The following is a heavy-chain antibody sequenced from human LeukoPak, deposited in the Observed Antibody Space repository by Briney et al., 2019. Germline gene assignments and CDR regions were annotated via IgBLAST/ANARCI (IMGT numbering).Heavy chain of an antibody. V-gene: IGHV3-7*01. CDR3: LRENHDSGWSFDY. Sequence: GGSLRLSCSAPGFTFSSYGMNWVRQAPGKGLEWVANINQGGSEKYYVDSVKGRFTIYRDNAKNSLYLEMNSLRAEDTAVYYCLRENHDSGWSFDYWGQGTLVTVSS. CDR1: GFTFSSYG. CDR2: INQGGSEK. D-gene: IGHD3-22*01. J-gene: IGHJ4*02.